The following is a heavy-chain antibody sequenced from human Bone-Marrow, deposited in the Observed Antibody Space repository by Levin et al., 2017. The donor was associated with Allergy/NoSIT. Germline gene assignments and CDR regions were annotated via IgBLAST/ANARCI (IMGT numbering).Heavy chain of an antibody. Sequence: SETLSLTCTVFDYSISSDYSWGWIRQPPGKGLEWIGSIDHSGRTSYNASLKSRVTISIYTSKNQVSLTLSSVTAADTAVYHCVRGIIGDVRVAHKEAFDVWGQGTMVTVSS. CDR2: IDHSGRT. D-gene: IGHD2/OR15-2a*01. J-gene: IGHJ3*01. CDR3: VRGIIGDVRVAHKEAFDV. V-gene: IGHV4-38-2*02. CDR1: DYSISSDYS.